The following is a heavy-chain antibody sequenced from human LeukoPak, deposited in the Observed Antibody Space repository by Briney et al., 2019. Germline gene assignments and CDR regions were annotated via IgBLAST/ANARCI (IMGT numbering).Heavy chain of an antibody. CDR2: IRNDGTHE. D-gene: IGHD3-22*01. J-gene: IGHJ4*02. CDR3: AKDPENNGYSDGSFDY. CDR1: GFTFSSYE. V-gene: IGHV3-30*02. Sequence: GGSLRLSCAASGFTFSSYEMNWVRQAPGKGLDWVGFIRNDGTHEKYGDSVKGRFTIFRDNSKNTLYLLMNNLRPEDTAVYYCAKDPENNGYSDGSFDYWGQGTLVSVSS.